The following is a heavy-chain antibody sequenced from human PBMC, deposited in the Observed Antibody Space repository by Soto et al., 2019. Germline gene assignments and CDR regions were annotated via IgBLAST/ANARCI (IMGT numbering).Heavy chain of an antibody. J-gene: IGHJ2*01. CDR3: AQTLGLAVAGPGRFDL. CDR2: IIPIFGTP. V-gene: IGHV1-69*13. Sequence: AASVKVSCKASGGAFRRYAISWVRQAPGQGLEWMGGIIPIFGTPNYAQKFQGRVTITADESTSTAYMELSSLRSEDTAVYYCAQTLGLAVAGPGRFDLWGRGTLVTVSS. CDR1: GGAFRRYA. D-gene: IGHD6-19*01.